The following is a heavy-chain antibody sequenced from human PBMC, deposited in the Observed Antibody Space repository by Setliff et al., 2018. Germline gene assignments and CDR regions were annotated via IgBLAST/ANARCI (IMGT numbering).Heavy chain of an antibody. J-gene: IGHJ4*02. CDR1: GFAFTSYD. CDR3: AKVIGGYPPKPSDY. CDR2: INNGGVSA. D-gene: IGHD3-16*02. Sequence: PGGSLRLSCVTSGFAFTSYDMTWVRQAPGKGLEWVASINNGGVSADYTDSVKGRCTISRDNSKNTLYLEMSSLRPEDTAVYYCAKVIGGYPPKPSDYWGQGTLVTVSS. V-gene: IGHV3-23*01.